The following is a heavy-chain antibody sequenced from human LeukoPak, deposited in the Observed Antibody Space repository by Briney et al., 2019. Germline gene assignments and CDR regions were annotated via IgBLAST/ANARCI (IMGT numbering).Heavy chain of an antibody. J-gene: IGHJ4*02. CDR2: ISSSSSYI. D-gene: IGHD5-18*01. CDR1: GFTFSDYY. Sequence: NPGGSLRLSCAVSGFTFSDYYMNWVRQAPGKGLEWVSSISSSSSYIYYADSVKGRFTISRDNAKNSLYLQMNSLRAEDTAVYYCARGRDGYLFFDYWGQGTLVTVSS. V-gene: IGHV3-21*01. CDR3: ARGRDGYLFFDY.